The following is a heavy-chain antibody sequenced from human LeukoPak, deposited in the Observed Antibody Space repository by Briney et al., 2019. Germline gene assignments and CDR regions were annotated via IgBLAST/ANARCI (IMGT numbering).Heavy chain of an antibody. CDR1: GFTVSSNY. J-gene: IGHJ4*02. Sequence: PGGSLRLSCAASGFTVSSNYMSWVRQAPGKGLEWVSVIYSGGSTYYADSVKGRFTISRDNSKNTLYLQMNSLRAEDTAVYYCARGGDHYDSSGYYSQDYWGQGTLVTVSS. CDR2: IYSGGST. D-gene: IGHD3-22*01. CDR3: ARGGDHYDSSGYYSQDY. V-gene: IGHV3-66*01.